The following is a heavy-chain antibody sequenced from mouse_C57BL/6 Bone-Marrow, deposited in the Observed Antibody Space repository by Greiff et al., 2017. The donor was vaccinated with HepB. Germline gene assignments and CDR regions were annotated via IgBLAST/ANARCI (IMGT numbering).Heavy chain of an antibody. Sequence: QVQLQQPGAELVKPGASVKLSCKASGYTFTSYWMQWVKQRPGQGLEWIGEIDPSDSYTNYNQKFKGKATLTVDTSSSTAYMQLSSLTSEDSAVYYCARAYEYDVDAMDYWGQGTSGTVSS. D-gene: IGHD2-4*01. V-gene: IGHV1-50*01. CDR1: GYTFTSYW. CDR3: ARAYEYDVDAMDY. J-gene: IGHJ4*01. CDR2: IDPSDSYT.